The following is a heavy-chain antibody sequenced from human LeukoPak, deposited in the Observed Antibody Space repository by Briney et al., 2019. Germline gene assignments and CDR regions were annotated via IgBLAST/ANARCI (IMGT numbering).Heavy chain of an antibody. CDR3: ARDATRGGDFDY. J-gene: IGHJ4*02. CDR2: IKQDGSEK. V-gene: IGHV3-7*01. CDR1: GFTFSIYW. Sequence: PGGSLRLSCEVSGFTFSIYWMTWVRQAPGKGLEWVANIKQDGSEKYYGDSVRGRFSVPRDNAKNSLYLRMDSLRVEDTAVYYCARDATRGGDFDYWGQGTLVTVSS. D-gene: IGHD2-21*01.